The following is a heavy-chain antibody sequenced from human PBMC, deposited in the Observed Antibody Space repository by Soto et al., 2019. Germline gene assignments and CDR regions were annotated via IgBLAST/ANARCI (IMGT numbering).Heavy chain of an antibody. V-gene: IGHV1-2*04. CDR2: INPNSGST. Sequence: ASVKVSCKASGGTFSSYSISWVRQAPGQGLEWMGWINPNSGSTNYAQKFQGWVTITRDTSISTAYMELSRLRSDDTAVYYCARGFRDYYGMDVWGQGTTVTVSS. CDR1: GGTFSSYS. J-gene: IGHJ6*02. CDR3: ARGFRDYYGMDV.